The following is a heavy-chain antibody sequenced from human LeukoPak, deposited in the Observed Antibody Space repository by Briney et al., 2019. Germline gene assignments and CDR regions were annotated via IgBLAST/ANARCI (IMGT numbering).Heavy chain of an antibody. D-gene: IGHD3-10*01. CDR3: ARLNYYANKGPDAFDI. V-gene: IGHV3-7*01. J-gene: IGHJ3*02. CDR2: IKQDGSET. CDR1: GFTFSSYW. Sequence: GGSLRLSCAASGFTFSSYWMTWVRQAPGKGLEWVANIKQDGSETYYVDSVKGRFTISRDNAKNSLYLQMNSLRTEDTAVYSCARLNYYANKGPDAFDIWGQGTMVTVSS.